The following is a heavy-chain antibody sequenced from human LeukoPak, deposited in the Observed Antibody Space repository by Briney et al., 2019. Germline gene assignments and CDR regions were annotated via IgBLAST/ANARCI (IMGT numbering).Heavy chain of an antibody. Sequence: GGSLRLSCAASGFTFSNAWMSWVRQAPGKGLEWVSTIGTSGSDTYYADSVKGRFTISRDNSKNTLYLQMHSLRAEDTAVYYCASRGTMAKYFDYWGQGTLVTVSS. J-gene: IGHJ4*02. CDR2: IGTSGSDT. CDR3: ASRGTMAKYFDY. D-gene: IGHD5-24*01. V-gene: IGHV3-23*01. CDR1: GFTFSNAW.